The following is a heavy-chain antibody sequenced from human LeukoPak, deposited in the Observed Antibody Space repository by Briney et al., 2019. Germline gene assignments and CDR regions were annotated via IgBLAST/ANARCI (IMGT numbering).Heavy chain of an antibody. V-gene: IGHV3-74*01. D-gene: IGHD6-13*01. CDR1: GFTFSRYW. CDR2: INTDGRSA. CDR3: ARDCSTAALMDSSSWYGDYGMDV. Sequence: GGSLRLSCAASGFTFSRYWMHWVRQAPGKGLEWVSRINTDGRSASYGVSVKGRFTISRDNAKNTLELQVNSLRAEDTAVYCCARDCSTAALMDSSSWYGDYGMDVWGQGTTVTVSS. J-gene: IGHJ6*02.